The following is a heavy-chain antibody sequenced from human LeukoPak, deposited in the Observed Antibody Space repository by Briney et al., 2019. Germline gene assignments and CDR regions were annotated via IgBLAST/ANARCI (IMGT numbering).Heavy chain of an antibody. J-gene: IGHJ4*02. V-gene: IGHV1-2*02. D-gene: IGHD1-26*01. CDR3: ARDGWEQKKTFDY. Sequence: ASVKVSCTASGYTFTGYYMHWVRQAPGQGLEWMGWINPNSGGTNYAQKFQGRVTMTRDTSISTAYMELSRLRSDDTAEYYCARDGWEQKKTFDYWGQGTLVTVSS. CDR2: INPNSGGT. CDR1: GYTFTGYY.